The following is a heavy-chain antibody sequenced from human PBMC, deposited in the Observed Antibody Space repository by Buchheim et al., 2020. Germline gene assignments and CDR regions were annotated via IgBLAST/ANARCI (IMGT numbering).Heavy chain of an antibody. CDR1: GFTFSGSA. CDR2: IRSKANSYAT. D-gene: IGHD1-26*01. V-gene: IGHV3-73*02. J-gene: IGHJ4*02. CDR3: TRRGYSGSVYFDY. Sequence: EVQLVESGGGLVQPGGSLKLSCAASGFTFSGSAMHWVRQASGKGLEWVGRIRSKANSYATAYAASVKGRFTISRADSKKTAYLQMNSLKTEDTAVYYCTRRGYSGSVYFDYWGQGTL.